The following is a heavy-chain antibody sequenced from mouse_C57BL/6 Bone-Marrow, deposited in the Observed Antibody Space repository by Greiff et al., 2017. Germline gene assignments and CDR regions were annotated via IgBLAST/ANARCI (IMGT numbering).Heavy chain of an antibody. CDR1: GYTFTSYW. V-gene: IGHV1-52*01. J-gene: IGHJ3*01. D-gene: IGHD3-2*02. CDR3: ARGDRSGPSPAD. Sequence: VQLQQPGAELVRPGSSVKLSCKASGYTFTSYWMPWVKQRPIQGLEWIGNIDPSDSDTHYNQKFKDKVTLSVDNSSSTVYMQLSSMTYEESADYYGARGDRSGPSPADWGKGTLVTVSA. CDR2: IDPSDSDT.